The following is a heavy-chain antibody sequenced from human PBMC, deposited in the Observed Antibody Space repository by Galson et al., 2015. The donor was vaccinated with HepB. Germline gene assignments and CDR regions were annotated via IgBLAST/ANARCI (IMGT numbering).Heavy chain of an antibody. Sequence: TLSLTCTVSGGSISSGGYYWSWIRQHPGKGLEWIGYIYYSGSTYYDPSLKGRVTISVDTSKNQFSLKLSSVTAADTAVYYCARDKTVAGSWLDYWGQGTLVTVSS. CDR1: GGSISSGGYY. J-gene: IGHJ4*02. CDR3: ARDKTVAGSWLDY. D-gene: IGHD6-19*01. CDR2: IYYSGST. V-gene: IGHV4-31*03.